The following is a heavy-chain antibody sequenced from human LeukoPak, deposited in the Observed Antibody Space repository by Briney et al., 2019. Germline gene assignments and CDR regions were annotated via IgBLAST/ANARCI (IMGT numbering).Heavy chain of an antibody. V-gene: IGHV3-23*01. CDR3: AKSPLLVGATSFDY. D-gene: IGHD1-26*01. Sequence: TGGSLRLSCAASGLTFSSYAMSWVRQAPGKGLEWVSAISGSGGSTYYADSVKGRFTISRDNSKNTLYLQMNSLRAEDTAVYYCAKSPLLVGATSFDYWGQGTLVTVSS. J-gene: IGHJ4*02. CDR1: GLTFSSYA. CDR2: ISGSGGST.